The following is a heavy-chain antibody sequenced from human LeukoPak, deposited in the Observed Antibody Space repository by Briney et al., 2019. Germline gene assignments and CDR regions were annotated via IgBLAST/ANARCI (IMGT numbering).Heavy chain of an antibody. V-gene: IGHV4-61*01. J-gene: IGHJ4*02. CDR1: GGSVSSASNY. D-gene: IGHD2-15*01. Sequence: SETLSLTCTVSGGSVSSASNYWSWIRQPPGKRLEWIGYMYYSGSTSCNPSLKSRVTISTDTSKNQFSLKLSSVTAADTAVYYCARDPGYCSGGSCGNFGYWGQGTLVTVSS. CDR2: MYYSGST. CDR3: ARDPGYCSGGSCGNFGY.